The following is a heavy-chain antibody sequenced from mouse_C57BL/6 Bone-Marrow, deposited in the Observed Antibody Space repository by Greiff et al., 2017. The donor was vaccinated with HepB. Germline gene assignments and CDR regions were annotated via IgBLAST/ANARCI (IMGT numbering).Heavy chain of an antibody. CDR1: GYSITSCYY. CDR2: ISYDGSN. J-gene: IGHJ2*01. V-gene: IGHV3-6*01. CDR3: ARDGGYYDYDVDY. Sequence: EVQLVESGPGLVKPAQSLSLTCSVSGYSITSCYYWNWIRQLPGNKLEWMSYISYDGSNNYNATLKNRISITRDTSKNQFFLQLNSVTTEDTATYYCARDGGYYDYDVDYWGQGTTLTVSS. D-gene: IGHD2-4*01.